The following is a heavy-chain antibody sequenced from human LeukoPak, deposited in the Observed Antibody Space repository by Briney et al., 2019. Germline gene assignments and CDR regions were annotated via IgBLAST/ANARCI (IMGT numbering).Heavy chain of an antibody. V-gene: IGHV3-74*01. CDR2: INSDGSST. J-gene: IGHJ6*03. D-gene: IGHD6-6*01. CDR3: ARWGSSSAFYYYYMDV. Sequence: GGSLRLSCAASGFTFSSYWMHWVRQAPGKGLVWVSRINSDGSSTSYADSVKGRFTISRDNAKNTLYLQMNSLRAEDTAVYYCARWGSSSAFYYYYMDVWGKGTTVAVSS. CDR1: GFTFSSYW.